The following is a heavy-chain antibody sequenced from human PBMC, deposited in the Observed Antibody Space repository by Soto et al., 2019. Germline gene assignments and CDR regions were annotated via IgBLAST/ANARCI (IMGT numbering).Heavy chain of an antibody. V-gene: IGHV1-8*01. CDR2: MNPNSGNT. D-gene: IGHD3-22*01. CDR1: GYTFTSYD. J-gene: IGHJ6*02. CDR3: ARGGYYYDSSGYPLYCYYGMDV. Sequence: ASVKVSCKASGYTFTSYDINWVRQATGQGLEWMGWMNPNSGNTGYAQKFQGRVTMTRNTSISTAYMELSSLRSEDTAVYYCARGGYYYDSSGYPLYCYYGMDVWGQGTTVTVSS.